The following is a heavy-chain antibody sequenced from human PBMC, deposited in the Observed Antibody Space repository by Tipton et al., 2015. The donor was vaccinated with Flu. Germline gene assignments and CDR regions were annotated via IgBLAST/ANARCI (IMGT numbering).Heavy chain of an antibody. D-gene: IGHD4-11*01. V-gene: IGHV4-59*01. J-gene: IGHJ4*02. Sequence: LRLSCTVSGGSISSYYWSWIRQPPGKGLEWIGYIYYSGSTNYNPSLKSRVTIPVDTSKNQFSLKLSSVTAADTAVYYCARMTTALNFDYWGQGTLVTVSS. CDR3: ARMTTALNFDY. CDR1: GGSISSYY. CDR2: IYYSGST.